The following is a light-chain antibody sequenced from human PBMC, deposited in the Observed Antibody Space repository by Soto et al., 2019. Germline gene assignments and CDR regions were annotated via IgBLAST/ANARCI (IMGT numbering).Light chain of an antibody. CDR2: GDN. CDR3: QSYDRSSLYV. Sequence: NFMLTQPHSVSESPGKTVTISCTGSSSSVASNYVHWYQRRPGSAPTIVIYGDNQRPSGVPDRFSGSIDSSSNSASLTISRLKTEDEADYFCQSYDRSSLYVFGTGTKVTVL. CDR1: SSSVASNY. V-gene: IGLV6-57*02. J-gene: IGLJ1*01.